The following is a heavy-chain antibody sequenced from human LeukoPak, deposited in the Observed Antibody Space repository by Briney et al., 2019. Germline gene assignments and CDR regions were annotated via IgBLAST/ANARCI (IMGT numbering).Heavy chain of an antibody. CDR3: ARGPIVGITETKGYFDY. CDR2: IGTAADT. CDR1: GFTFSSYD. V-gene: IGHV3-13*01. D-gene: IGHD1-7*01. Sequence: GGSLRLSCAASGFTFSSYDMHWVRHAPGRGLEWVSSIGTAADTYSPGSVKGRFTISRENAKNSLYLQMNSLRAGDTAVYYCARGPIVGITETKGYFDYWGQGILVTVSS. J-gene: IGHJ4*02.